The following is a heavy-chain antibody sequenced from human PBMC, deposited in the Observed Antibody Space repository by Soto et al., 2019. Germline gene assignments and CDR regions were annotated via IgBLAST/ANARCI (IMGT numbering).Heavy chain of an antibody. Sequence: GGSLRLACAASGFTFSSYTMSWVRQAPGKGLEWVSTISGSGSSTYSADSVKGRFTISRDNAKNTLYLQMNSLRDEDTAVYYCAREAAAGYLNLFDSWGQGTLVTVSS. J-gene: IGHJ5*01. V-gene: IGHV3-23*01. D-gene: IGHD6-13*01. CDR2: ISGSGSST. CDR1: GFTFSSYT. CDR3: AREAAAGYLNLFDS.